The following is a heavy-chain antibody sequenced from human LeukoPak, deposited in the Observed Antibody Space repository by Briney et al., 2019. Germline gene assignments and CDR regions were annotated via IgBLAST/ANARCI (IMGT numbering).Heavy chain of an antibody. V-gene: IGHV3-23*01. CDR1: GFNFNIYV. D-gene: IGHD3-22*01. Sequence: GGSLRLSCAASGFNFNIYVMCWVRQAPGKGLEWVSYISGGGGGTAAYADSVKGRFTISRDNSKNTLFLQMNSLRAEDTAVYYCAKDPYYYDSSGYYYWGQGTLVTVSS. CDR3: AKDPYYYDSSGYYY. CDR2: ISGGGGGTA. J-gene: IGHJ4*02.